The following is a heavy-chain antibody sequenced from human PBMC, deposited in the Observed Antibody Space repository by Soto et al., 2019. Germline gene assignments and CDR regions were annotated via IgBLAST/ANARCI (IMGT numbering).Heavy chain of an antibody. V-gene: IGHV3-23*01. CDR2: ISGSGGGT. CDR3: ARGREWFDP. J-gene: IGHJ5*02. D-gene: IGHD1-26*01. CDR1: GFTFIPYA. Sequence: EVQMLESGGGLVQPGGSLRLSCAASGFTFIPYAMTWVRQAPGKGLEWVSVISGSGGGTYYADSVKGRFTISRDNSRNMVYLQMNNLRVDDTAVYYCARGREWFDPWGQGTLVTVSS.